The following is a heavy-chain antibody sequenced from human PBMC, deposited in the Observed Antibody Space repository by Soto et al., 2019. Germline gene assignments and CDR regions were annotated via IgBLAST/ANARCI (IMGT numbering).Heavy chain of an antibody. CDR1: GYTFTSYG. CDR2: ISAYNGNT. V-gene: IGHV1-18*01. J-gene: IGHJ4*02. CDR3: AKEGDHIVVAPDY. D-gene: IGHD2-21*01. Sequence: ASVKVSCKASGYTFTSYGISWVRQAPGQGLEWMGWISAYNGNTYYTDSVKGRFTISRDNSKNTLYMQMNSLRVDDTAVYYCAKEGDHIVVAPDYWGQGTLVTVSS.